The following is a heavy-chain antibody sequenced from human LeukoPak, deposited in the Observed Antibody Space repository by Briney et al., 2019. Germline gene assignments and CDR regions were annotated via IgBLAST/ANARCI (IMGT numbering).Heavy chain of an antibody. CDR3: ARDLLRVRFLGAFDI. CDR1: GFTFSSYA. D-gene: IGHD3-3*01. Sequence: PGGSLRLSCAASGFTFSSYAMHWVRQAPGKGLGWVAVISYDGSNKYYADSVKGRFTISRDNSKNTLYLQMNSLRAEDTAVYYCARDLLRVRFLGAFDIWGQGTMVTVSS. CDR2: ISYDGSNK. J-gene: IGHJ3*02. V-gene: IGHV3-30-3*01.